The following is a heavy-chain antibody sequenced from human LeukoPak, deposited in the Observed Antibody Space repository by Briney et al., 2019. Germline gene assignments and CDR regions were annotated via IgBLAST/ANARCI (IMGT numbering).Heavy chain of an antibody. CDR2: IIPIFGTA. CDR1: GYTFTSYA. CDR3: ARGSKWEHLDY. V-gene: IGHV1-18*01. Sequence: ASVKVSCKASGYTFTSYAISWVRQAPGQGLEWMGGIIPIFGTANYAQKFQGTVTMTTDTSTNTAYMELRSLRSDDTAVYYCARGSKWEHLDYWGQGTLVTVSS. D-gene: IGHD1-26*01. J-gene: IGHJ4*02.